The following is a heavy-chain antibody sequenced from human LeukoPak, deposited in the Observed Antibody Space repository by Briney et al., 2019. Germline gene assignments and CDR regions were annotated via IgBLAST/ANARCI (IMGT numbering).Heavy chain of an antibody. CDR2: IHHSGNIFESGST. D-gene: IGHD6-13*01. V-gene: IGHV4-28*01. CDR1: GDTISSGYY. CDR3: ARNASSGFFND. Sequence: SETLSLTCTVSGDTISSGYYWGWIRQFPGKGLEWIGSIHHSGNIFESGSTHYNPSLKSRVTVSADTSKNQISLRLSSVTAADTAVYFCARNASSGFFNDWGQGTLVTVSS. J-gene: IGHJ1*01.